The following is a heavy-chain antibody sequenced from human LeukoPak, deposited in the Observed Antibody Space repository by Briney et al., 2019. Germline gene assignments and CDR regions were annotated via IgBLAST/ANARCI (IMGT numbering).Heavy chain of an antibody. J-gene: IGHJ4*02. Sequence: PSETLSLTCTVSGVSMRNHYWSWIRQPPGKGLEWIGYIYYSGSTYYNPSLKSRVTISVDTSKNQFSLKLSSVTAADTALYYCATRPGGSTWHGVFDFWSRGTLVTVSS. D-gene: IGHD6-13*01. CDR3: ATRPGGSTWHGVFDF. V-gene: IGHV4-59*11. CDR2: IYYSGST. CDR1: GVSMRNHY.